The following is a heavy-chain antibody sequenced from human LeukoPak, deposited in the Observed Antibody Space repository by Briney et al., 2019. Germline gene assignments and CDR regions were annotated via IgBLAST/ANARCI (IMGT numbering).Heavy chain of an antibody. CDR2: IYPGDSDT. CDR1: GYSSTSYW. Sequence: GESLQISCYGSGYSSTSYWIGWVRQMPGKGLEWMGFIYPGDSDTRYSPSFQGQVTISADKSISTAYLQWSSLKASDTAMYYCARHAYCSSTSCYPYYWGQGTLVTVSS. D-gene: IGHD2-2*01. CDR3: ARHAYCSSTSCYPYY. V-gene: IGHV5-51*01. J-gene: IGHJ4*02.